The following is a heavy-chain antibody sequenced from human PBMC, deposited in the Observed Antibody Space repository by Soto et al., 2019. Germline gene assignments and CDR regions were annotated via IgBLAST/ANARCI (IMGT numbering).Heavy chain of an antibody. J-gene: IGHJ6*02. D-gene: IGHD6-19*01. CDR2: FDPEDVKT. V-gene: IGHV1-24*01. CDR3: ATDRAVTMDV. Sequence: ASVKVSCKVSGYTLSELSMHWVRQAPGKGLEWMGGFDPEDVKTIYAQKFQGRVTMTEDTSTDTAYMELSSLRSEDTAVYYCATDRAVTMDVWGQGTTVTVSS. CDR1: GYTLSELS.